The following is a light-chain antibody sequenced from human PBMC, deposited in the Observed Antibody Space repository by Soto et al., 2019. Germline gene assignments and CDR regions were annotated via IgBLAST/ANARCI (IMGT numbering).Light chain of an antibody. CDR3: QQYGRTSWT. V-gene: IGKV3-20*01. J-gene: IGKJ1*01. Sequence: DIVLTQSPGTLSLSPGEGATLSCTASQSVSTNFFAWYQQKPGQAPRLLIYGASTRATGIPDRFSGSGSGTDFTLTISRLEPEDFAVYYCQQYGRTSWTFGQGTKVDIK. CDR2: GAS. CDR1: QSVSTNF.